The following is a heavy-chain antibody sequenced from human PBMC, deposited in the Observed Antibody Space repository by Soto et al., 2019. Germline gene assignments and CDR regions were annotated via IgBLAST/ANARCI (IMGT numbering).Heavy chain of an antibody. D-gene: IGHD6-13*01. J-gene: IGHJ4*02. CDR3: ARSFSVAAAGPFDY. CDR1: GGSISSGGYY. CDR2: IYYSGST. V-gene: IGHV4-31*03. Sequence: QVQLQESGPGLVKPSQTLSLTCTVSGGSISSGGYYWSWIRQHPGKGLEWIGYIYYSGSTYYNPALKSCVTISVDTSKTLFSLKLSSVTAADTAVYYCARSFSVAAAGPFDYWGQGTLVTVAS.